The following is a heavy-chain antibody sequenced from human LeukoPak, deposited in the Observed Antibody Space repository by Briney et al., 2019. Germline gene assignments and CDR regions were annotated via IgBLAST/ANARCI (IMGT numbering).Heavy chain of an antibody. CDR2: IIPILGIA. D-gene: IGHD3-3*01. Sequence: SVKVSCKASGGTFSSYAISWVRQAPGRGLEWMGRIIPILGIANYAQKFQGRVTITADKSTSTAYMELSSLRSEDTAVYYCARLPPDGGVVIGRDPYYYYGMDVWGQGTTVTVSS. J-gene: IGHJ6*02. CDR3: ARLPPDGGVVIGRDPYYYYGMDV. CDR1: GGTFSSYA. V-gene: IGHV1-69*04.